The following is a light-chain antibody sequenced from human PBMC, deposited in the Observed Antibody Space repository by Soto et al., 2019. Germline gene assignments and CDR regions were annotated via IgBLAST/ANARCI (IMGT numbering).Light chain of an antibody. CDR3: QQYYNWRPR. CDR1: QSISSS. V-gene: IGKV3-15*01. J-gene: IGKJ1*01. Sequence: EVVMTQSPATLSVSPGDTATRSCRASQSISSSLAWYQQKPGQPPRLLIYAASTRATGVTARFSGSGSGTEFTLTISRLQSEDFALYYCQQYYNWRPRFGQGTKVDIK. CDR2: AAS.